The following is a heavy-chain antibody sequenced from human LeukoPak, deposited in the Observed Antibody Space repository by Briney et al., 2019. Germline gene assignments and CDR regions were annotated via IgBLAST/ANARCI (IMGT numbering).Heavy chain of an antibody. CDR3: ARRPNWGFSDF. CDR1: GFAFTNSA. CDR2: IGATGANT. V-gene: IGHV3-23*01. J-gene: IGHJ4*02. D-gene: IGHD7-27*01. Sequence: PGGSLRLSCVASGFAFTNSAMQWVRQAPGEGLEWVSTIGATGANTYYADSVRGRFTISRDNSRNTVSLQMNSLRVEDAAVYYCARRPNWGFSDFWGPGTLVTVSP.